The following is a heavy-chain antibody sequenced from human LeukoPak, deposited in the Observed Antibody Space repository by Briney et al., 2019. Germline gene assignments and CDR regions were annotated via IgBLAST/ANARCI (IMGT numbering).Heavy chain of an antibody. CDR2: IYSGGST. CDR1: GFTFSDYY. J-gene: IGHJ4*02. V-gene: IGHV3-53*01. D-gene: IGHD6-13*01. Sequence: GGSLRLSCAASGFTFSDYYMSWVRQAPGKGLEWVSVIYSGGSTYYADSVKGRFTISRDDSKNTLYLQMNSLRAEDTAVYYCARGGGIAAAGTLDYWGQGTLVTVSS. CDR3: ARGGGIAAAGTLDY.